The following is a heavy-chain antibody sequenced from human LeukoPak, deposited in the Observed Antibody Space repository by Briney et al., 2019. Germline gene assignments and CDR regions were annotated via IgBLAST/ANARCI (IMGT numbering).Heavy chain of an antibody. CDR3: TRHGDFHIVDY. J-gene: IGHJ4*02. D-gene: IGHD2/OR15-2a*01. Sequence: GGSLRLSCAASGFTFSGSAMHWVRQASGKGLEWVGRIRSKANNYATAYAASVKGRFTISRDDSKNTAYLQMNSLKTEDTAVYYCTRHGDFHIVDYWGQGTLVTVSS. V-gene: IGHV3-73*01. CDR1: GFTFSGSA. CDR2: IRSKANNYAT.